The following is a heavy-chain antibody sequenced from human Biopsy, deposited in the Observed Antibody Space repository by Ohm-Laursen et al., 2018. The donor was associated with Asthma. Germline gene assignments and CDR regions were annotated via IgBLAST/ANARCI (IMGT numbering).Heavy chain of an antibody. CDR3: AKDVFPGWELRRGPDY. J-gene: IGHJ4*02. Sequence: LRLSCAASGFTFRNFGMHWVRQAPGKGLDWVAVISFDGSNKNYTDSVKGRFTISRDNSRNTLHLQMNSLRAEDTAVYYCAKDVFPGWELRRGPDYWGQGTLVTVSS. CDR2: ISFDGSNK. CDR1: GFTFRNFG. V-gene: IGHV3-30*18. D-gene: IGHD1-26*01.